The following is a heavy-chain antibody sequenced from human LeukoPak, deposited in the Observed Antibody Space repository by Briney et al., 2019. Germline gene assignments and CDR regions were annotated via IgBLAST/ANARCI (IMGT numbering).Heavy chain of an antibody. Sequence: GGSLRLSCAASGFTFSRFWMHWVRQVPGKGLVWVSRINTDGSSSTYADSVKGRFTISRDNAKNTVYLQMNSLRAEDTAVYYCAAGEAYYPNYWGQGTLVTVSS. CDR2: INTDGSSS. D-gene: IGHD1-26*01. CDR3: AAGEAYYPNY. CDR1: GFTFSRFW. J-gene: IGHJ4*02. V-gene: IGHV3-74*01.